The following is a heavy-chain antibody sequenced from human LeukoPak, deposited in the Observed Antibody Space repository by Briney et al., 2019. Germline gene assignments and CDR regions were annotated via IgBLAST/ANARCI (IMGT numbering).Heavy chain of an antibody. J-gene: IGHJ4*02. CDR1: GGSVSGGSYH. CDR3: AKGTGRNSSIAASGT. D-gene: IGHD6-13*01. Sequence: PSETLSLTCSVSGGSVSGGSYHWTWIRQPAGKGLEWIGRIYSDGTTNYNPSLKSRVTMSADTSKNQFSLKLTSVTAADTAVYYCAKGTGRNSSIAASGTWGQGTLVTVSS. V-gene: IGHV4-61*02. CDR2: IYSDGTT.